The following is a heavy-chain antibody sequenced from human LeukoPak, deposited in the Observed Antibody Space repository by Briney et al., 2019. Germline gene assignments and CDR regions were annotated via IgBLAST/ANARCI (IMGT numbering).Heavy chain of an antibody. D-gene: IGHD3-22*01. CDR2: IKSKSHGGTA. CDR3: TTVRFDSSGYNSIFDY. CDR1: GFTFNSYS. J-gene: IGHJ4*02. Sequence: GGSLRLSCAASGFTFNSYSMNWVRQAPGKGLEWIGRIKSKSHGGTADYAAPVKGRFTISRDESKNTLYLQMNSLKTEDTAVYYCTTVRFDSSGYNSIFDYWGQGTLVTVSS. V-gene: IGHV3-15*01.